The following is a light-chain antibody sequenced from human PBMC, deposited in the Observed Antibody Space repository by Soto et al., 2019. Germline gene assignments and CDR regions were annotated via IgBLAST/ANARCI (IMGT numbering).Light chain of an antibody. CDR3: HQYGSSVWT. CDR1: QSVTSNY. CDR2: AAS. J-gene: IGKJ1*01. V-gene: IGKV3-20*01. Sequence: EVVLTQSPGTLSLSPGERVTLSCRASQSVTSNYLAWYQQKPREAPRVLIYAASFRATRIPDRFSGSVSGTDFTLTITGLEPEDFAVYYCHQYGSSVWTFGQGTKVEIK.